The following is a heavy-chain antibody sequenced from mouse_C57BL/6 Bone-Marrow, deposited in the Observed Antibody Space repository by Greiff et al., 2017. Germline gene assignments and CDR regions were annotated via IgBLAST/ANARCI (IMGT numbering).Heavy chain of an antibody. D-gene: IGHD1-1*01. CDR2: IDPSDSYT. CDR1: GYTFTSYW. Sequence: VQLQQPGAELVRPGTSVKLSCKASGYTFTSYWMHWVKQRPGQGLEWIGVIDPSDSYTNYNQKFTGKATLTVDTSSSTAYMQLSSLTSEDSAVYYCAREIITTVVAHYYAMDYWGQGTSGTVSS. V-gene: IGHV1-59*01. J-gene: IGHJ4*01. CDR3: AREIITTVVAHYYAMDY.